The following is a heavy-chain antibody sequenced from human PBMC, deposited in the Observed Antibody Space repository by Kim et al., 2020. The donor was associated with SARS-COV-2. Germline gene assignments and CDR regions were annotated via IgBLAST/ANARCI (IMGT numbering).Heavy chain of an antibody. D-gene: IGHD2-15*01. Sequence: SETLSLTCTVSGGSISSSRYYWGWIRQPPGKGLEWIGMYTTGSTSYNPSLRSRVTISADTSKNQFSLNLTSVTAADTAVYYCARVAFCSGGSCYSNWFDPRGQGTLVTVSS. CDR1: GGSISSSRYY. CDR2: MYTTGST. V-gene: IGHV4-39*07. J-gene: IGHJ5*02. CDR3: ARVAFCSGGSCYSNWFDP.